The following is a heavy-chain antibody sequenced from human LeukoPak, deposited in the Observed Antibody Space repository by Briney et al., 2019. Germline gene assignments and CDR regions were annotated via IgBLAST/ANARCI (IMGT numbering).Heavy chain of an antibody. J-gene: IGHJ4*02. Sequence: GASVKVSCKASGYTFTRYDINWMRQATGQEPEWMGCINPNTGKAGYAQKFQGRVTITRDTSINTVYMELSSLRSEDTAVYYCAKHYETTFDYWGQGTLVTVSS. CDR3: AKHYETTFDY. V-gene: IGHV1-8*03. D-gene: IGHD3-3*01. CDR1: GYTFTRYD. CDR2: INPNTGKA.